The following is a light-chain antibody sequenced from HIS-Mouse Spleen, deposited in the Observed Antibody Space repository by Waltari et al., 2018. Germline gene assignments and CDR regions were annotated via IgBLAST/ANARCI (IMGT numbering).Light chain of an antibody. V-gene: IGLV3-21*02. CDR3: QVWDSSSDPSYV. CDR2: DDS. Sequence: SYVLTPPPSVSVAPGPTARITCGGNNIGSKSLHRYQQKPGQAPVLVVYDDSGRPSGIPERFSGSNSGNTATLTISRVEAGDEADYYCQVWDSSSDPSYVFGTGTKVTVL. J-gene: IGLJ1*01. CDR1: NIGSKS.